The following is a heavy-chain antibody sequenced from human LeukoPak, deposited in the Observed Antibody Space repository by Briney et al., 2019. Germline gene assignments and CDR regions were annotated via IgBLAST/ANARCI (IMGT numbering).Heavy chain of an antibody. V-gene: IGHV4-61*01. CDR2: IYYSGST. CDR3: ARDSFSSSWDKDAFDI. CDR1: GGSVSSGSYY. D-gene: IGHD6-13*01. J-gene: IGHJ3*02. Sequence: PSETLSLTCTVSGGSVSSGSYYWSWIRQPPGKGLEWIGYIYYSGSTNYNPSLKSRVTISVDTSKNQFSLKLSSVTAADTAVYYCARDSFSSSWDKDAFDIWGQGTMVTVSS.